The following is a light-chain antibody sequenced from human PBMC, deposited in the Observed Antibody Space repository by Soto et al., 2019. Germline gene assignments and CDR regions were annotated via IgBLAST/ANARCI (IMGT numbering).Light chain of an antibody. Sequence: AALSLNTGERATLSCRTSQSVSSYLAWYQQKPGQAPRLLIYDASNRATGIPARFSGSASGTDFTLTISILHPEDVTVYCCQQRTNRLLPFGQGT. J-gene: IGKJ1*01. CDR1: QSVSSY. CDR2: DAS. V-gene: IGKV3-11*01. CDR3: QQRTNRLLP.